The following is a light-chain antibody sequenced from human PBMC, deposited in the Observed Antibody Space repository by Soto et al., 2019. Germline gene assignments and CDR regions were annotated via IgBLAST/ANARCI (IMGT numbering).Light chain of an antibody. J-gene: IGLJ1*01. CDR3: CSYAGSSTFYV. V-gene: IGLV2-23*02. Sequence: QSVLTQPASVSGSPGQSITISCTGTSSDVGSYNLVSWYQQHPGKAPKLMIYEVSKPPSGASNRFSGSKSGNPASLTISGLQAEDEADYYCCSYAGSSTFYVFGTGTKVTVL. CDR2: EVS. CDR1: SSDVGSYNL.